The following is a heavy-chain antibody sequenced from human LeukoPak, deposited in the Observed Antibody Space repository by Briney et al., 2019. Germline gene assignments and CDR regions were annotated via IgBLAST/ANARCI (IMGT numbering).Heavy chain of an antibody. CDR1: GRSISSYY. CDR3: ARVEEGYGSGRRENYYYYYMDV. J-gene: IGHJ6*03. CDR2: FYYSGST. D-gene: IGHD3-10*01. V-gene: IGHV4-59*01. Sequence: TPSETLSLTCTVPGRSISSYYWSWIRQPPGKGLEWIGYFYYSGSTNYNPSLKSRVTISVDTSKNQFSLKLSSVTAADTAVYYCARVEEGYGSGRRENYYYYYMDVWGKGTTVTISS.